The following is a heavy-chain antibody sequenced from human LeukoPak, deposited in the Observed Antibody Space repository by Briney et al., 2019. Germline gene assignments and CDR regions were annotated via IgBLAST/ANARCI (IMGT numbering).Heavy chain of an antibody. Sequence: PGGSLRLSCAVSGVNFSSYWMSWVRQAPGKGLEWVSAISGSGGSTYYADSVKGRFTISRDNSKNTLYLQMNSLRAEDTAVYYCAKEEYSSGWDSYYYYYYMDVWGKGTTVTISS. D-gene: IGHD6-19*01. J-gene: IGHJ6*03. CDR3: AKEEYSSGWDSYYYYYYMDV. CDR2: ISGSGGST. V-gene: IGHV3-23*01. CDR1: GVNFSSYW.